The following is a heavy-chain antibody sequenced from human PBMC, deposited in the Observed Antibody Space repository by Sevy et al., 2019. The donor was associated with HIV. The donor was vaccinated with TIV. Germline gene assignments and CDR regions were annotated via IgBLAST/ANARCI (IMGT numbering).Heavy chain of an antibody. CDR3: AKDGVSRNKLWDWFDP. J-gene: IGHJ5*02. CDR1: GFTFNIYA. V-gene: IGHV3-23*01. Sequence: GGSLRLSCATSGFTFNIYAMSWVRQAPGKGLEWVSTIGGGDTYYADSAKGRFTISRDDSKSAVYLQMNSLRADDTAVYYCAKDGVSRNKLWDWFDPWGQGTLVTVSS. CDR2: IGGGDT. D-gene: IGHD2-21*01.